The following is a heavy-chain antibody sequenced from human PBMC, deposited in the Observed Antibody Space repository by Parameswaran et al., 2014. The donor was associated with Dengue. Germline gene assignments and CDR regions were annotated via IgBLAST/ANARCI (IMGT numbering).Heavy chain of an antibody. CDR3: ARDRGDY. J-gene: IGHJ4*02. D-gene: IGHD3-10*01. V-gene: IGHV3-48*02. Sequence: VRQMPGKGLEWVSYISSSSSTIYYADSVKGRFTISRDNAKNSLYLQMNSLRDEDTAVYYCARDRGDYWGQGTLVTVSS. CDR2: ISSSSSTI.